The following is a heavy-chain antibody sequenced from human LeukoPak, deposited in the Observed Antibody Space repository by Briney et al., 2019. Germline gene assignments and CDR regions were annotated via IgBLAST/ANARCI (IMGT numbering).Heavy chain of an antibody. CDR2: ISGTTGTI. CDR3: ARVKGYFDSGNYFGFFDF. D-gene: IGHD3-10*01. CDR1: GYTFSGDA. Sequence: GGSLRLSCEASGYTFSGDAMSWVRQAPGKGLEWVSTISGTTGTIYYADSVKGRFTISRDNSKNTLYLQMKSLRAEDTAEYHCARVKGYFDSGNYFGFFDFWGQGTLVTVSS. J-gene: IGHJ4*02. V-gene: IGHV3-23*01.